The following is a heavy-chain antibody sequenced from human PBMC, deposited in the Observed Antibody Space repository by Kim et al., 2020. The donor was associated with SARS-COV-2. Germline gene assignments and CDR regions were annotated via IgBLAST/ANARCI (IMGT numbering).Heavy chain of an antibody. Sequence: PSRKSRVTISVDTSKNQFSLKLSSVTAADTAVYYCARFQEGSGGHPIEYWGQGTLVTVSS. D-gene: IGHD3-10*01. CDR3: ARFQEGSGGHPIEY. J-gene: IGHJ4*02. V-gene: IGHV4-34*01.